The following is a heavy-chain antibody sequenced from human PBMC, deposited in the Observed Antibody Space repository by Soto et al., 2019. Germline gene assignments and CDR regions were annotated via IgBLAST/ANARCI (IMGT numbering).Heavy chain of an antibody. CDR2: IRSKANSYAT. D-gene: IGHD6-19*01. CDR1: GFTCSGSA. Sequence: PGGSLRLSWAASGFTCSGSAMRWVRQASWKGLEWVGRIRSKANSYATAYAASVKGRFTISRDDSKNTAYLQMNSLKTEDTAVYYCTSRAVAGRNFDYWGQGTLVTVSS. V-gene: IGHV3-73*01. CDR3: TSRAVAGRNFDY. J-gene: IGHJ4*02.